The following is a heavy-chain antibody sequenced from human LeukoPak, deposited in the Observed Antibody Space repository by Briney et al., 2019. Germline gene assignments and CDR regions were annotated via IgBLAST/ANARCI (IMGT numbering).Heavy chain of an antibody. CDR3: AKDIFTMVRVVVDY. CDR1: GFTFDDYA. J-gene: IGHJ4*02. CDR2: ISWNSGSI. V-gene: IGHV3-9*01. Sequence: GGSLRLSCAASGFTFDDYAMHWVRQAPGKGLEWVSGISWNSGSIGYADSVKGRFTISRDNAKNSLYLQMNSLRAEDTALYYCAKDIFTMVRVVVDYWGQGTLVTVPS. D-gene: IGHD3-10*01.